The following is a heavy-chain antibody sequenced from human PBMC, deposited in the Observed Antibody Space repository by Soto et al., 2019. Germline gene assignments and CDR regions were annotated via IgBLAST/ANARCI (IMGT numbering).Heavy chain of an antibody. Sequence: GGSLRLSCAASGFTFSSYGMHWVRQAPGKGLEWVALISYDGRNKHYVDSVKGRFTISRDNSKNTLYLHMNSLRGEDTALYYCAKDHVVTVPKGSGMDVWGQGTTVTVSS. D-gene: IGHD3-22*01. J-gene: IGHJ6*02. V-gene: IGHV3-30*18. CDR3: AKDHVVTVPKGSGMDV. CDR1: GFTFSSYG. CDR2: ISYDGRNK.